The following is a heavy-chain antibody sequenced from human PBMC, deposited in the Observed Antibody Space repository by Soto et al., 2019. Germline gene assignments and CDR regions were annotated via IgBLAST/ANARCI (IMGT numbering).Heavy chain of an antibody. Sequence: PSETLSLTCTVSGGSISSGDYYWSWIRQPPGKGLEWIGYIYYSGSTNYNPSLKSRVTISVDTSKNQFSLKLSSVTAADTAVYYCARGGDDIVVVPASYWFDPCGQGTLVTVSS. CDR1: GGSISSGDYY. CDR3: ARGGDDIVVVPASYWFDP. V-gene: IGHV4-61*08. CDR2: IYYSGST. J-gene: IGHJ5*02. D-gene: IGHD2-2*01.